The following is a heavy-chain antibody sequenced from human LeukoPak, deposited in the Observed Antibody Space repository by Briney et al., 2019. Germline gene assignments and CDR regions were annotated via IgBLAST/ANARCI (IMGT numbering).Heavy chain of an antibody. V-gene: IGHV3-30-3*01. D-gene: IGHD2-2*01. CDR3: AREGRYCSSTSCYSLYAFDI. CDR2: ISYDGSNK. CDR1: GFTFSSYA. Sequence: PGGSLRLSCAASGFTFSSYAMHWVRHAPGKGLEWVAVISYDGSNKYYADSVKGRFTISRDNSKNTLYLQMNSLRAEDTAVYYCAREGRYCSSTSCYSLYAFDIWGQGTMVTVSS. J-gene: IGHJ3*02.